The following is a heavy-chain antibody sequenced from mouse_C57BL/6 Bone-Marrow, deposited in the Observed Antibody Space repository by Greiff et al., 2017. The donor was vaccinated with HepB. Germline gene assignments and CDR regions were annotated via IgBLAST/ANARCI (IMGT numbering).Heavy chain of an antibody. CDR2: INPRNGGT. CDR3: ARGWLPYAMDY. V-gene: IGHV1-53*01. J-gene: IGHJ4*01. CDR1: GYTFTSYW. D-gene: IGHD2-3*01. Sequence: VQLQQPGTELVKPGASVKLSCKASGYTFTSYWIHWVKQRHGQGLEWIGNINPRNGGTDYSEKFKSKATLTVDKSSSTAYMQLSSLSSEESAAYYCARGWLPYAMDYWGQGTSVTVSA.